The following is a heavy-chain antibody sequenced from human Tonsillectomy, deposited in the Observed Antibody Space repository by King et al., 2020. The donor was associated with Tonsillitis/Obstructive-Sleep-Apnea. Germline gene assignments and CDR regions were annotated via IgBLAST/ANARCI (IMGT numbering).Heavy chain of an antibody. CDR1: GFTFSYSA. V-gene: IGHV3-73*01. J-gene: IGHJ5*02. CDR2: IRNTANNYAT. CDR3: TXXITYGGNSIDL. Sequence: VQLVQSGGGLVQPGGSLKLSCAASGFTFSYSAMHWVRQASGTGLEWVGRIRNTANNYATAYTASVKGRFTISRDDSKNTAYLQMNSLKTEDTAVYYCTXXITYGGNSIDLWXQGTLVIVSS. D-gene: IGHD4-23*01.